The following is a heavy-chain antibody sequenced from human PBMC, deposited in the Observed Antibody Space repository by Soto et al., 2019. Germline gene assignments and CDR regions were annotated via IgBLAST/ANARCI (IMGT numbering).Heavy chain of an antibody. CDR3: AREAGWLLLYYFDY. CDR2: ISYDGSNK. CDR1: GFTFSSYA. J-gene: IGHJ4*02. D-gene: IGHD3-22*01. V-gene: IGHV3-30-3*01. Sequence: QVQLVESGGGVVQPGRSLRLSCAASGFTFSSYAMHWVRQAPGKGLEWVAVISYDGSNKYYADSVKGRFTISRDNSKNTLYLQMNSLRAEDTAVYYCAREAGWLLLYYFDYWGQGTLVTVSS.